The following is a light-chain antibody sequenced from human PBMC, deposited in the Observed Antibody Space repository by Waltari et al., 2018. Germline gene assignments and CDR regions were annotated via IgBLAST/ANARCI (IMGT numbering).Light chain of an antibody. CDR3: QQYYSTPPA. CDR1: QSVLYSSNNKNY. CDR2: WAF. Sequence: DIVMTQSPDSLAVSLGERATINCKSSQSVLYSSNNKNYLAWYQQNTGQPPKQLIYWAFTRESGVPARFSGSGSGTDFTLTISSLQAEDVAVYYCQQYYSTPPAFGGGTKVGIK. J-gene: IGKJ4*01. V-gene: IGKV4-1*01.